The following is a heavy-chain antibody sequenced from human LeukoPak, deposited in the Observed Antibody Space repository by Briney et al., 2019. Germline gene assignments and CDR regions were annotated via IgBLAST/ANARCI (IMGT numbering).Heavy chain of an antibody. D-gene: IGHD5-24*01. CDR1: GFTFSDYY. CDR2: ISSGGRTI. Sequence: PGGSLRLSCAASGFTFSDYYMSWIRQAPGKGLEWVSYISSGGRTIYYADSVKGRFTMSRDNAKNSLYLQMNSLRAEDTAVYYCARGRRDGYNLERYDYWGQGTLVTVSS. V-gene: IGHV3-11*01. CDR3: ARGRRDGYNLERYDY. J-gene: IGHJ4*02.